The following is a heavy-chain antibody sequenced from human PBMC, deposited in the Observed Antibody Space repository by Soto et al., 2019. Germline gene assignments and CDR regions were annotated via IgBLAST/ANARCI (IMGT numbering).Heavy chain of an antibody. Sequence: GGSLRLSCAASGVTFRSYWMDWVRQAPGKGLVWVSRINSDGSSTSYADSVKGRFTISRDNAKNTLYLQMNSLRAEDTAVYYCARDMQWLVHPYYYYGMDVWGQGTTVTVSS. CDR3: ARDMQWLVHPYYYYGMDV. CDR1: GVTFRSYW. J-gene: IGHJ6*02. CDR2: INSDGSST. D-gene: IGHD6-19*01. V-gene: IGHV3-74*01.